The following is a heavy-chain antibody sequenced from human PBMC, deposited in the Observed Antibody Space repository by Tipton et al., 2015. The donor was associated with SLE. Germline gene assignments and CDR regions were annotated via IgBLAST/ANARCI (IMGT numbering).Heavy chain of an antibody. V-gene: IGHV3-30*03. CDR1: GFTFSSYS. D-gene: IGHD5-18*01. Sequence: SLRLSCAASGFTFSSYSMNWVRQAPGKGLEWVAVISYDGSNKYYADSVKGRFTISRDNSKNTLYLQMNSLKTEDTAVYYCTTTLWSRWYYGMDVWGQGTTITVSS. CDR2: ISYDGSNK. CDR3: TTTLWSRWYYGMDV. J-gene: IGHJ6*02.